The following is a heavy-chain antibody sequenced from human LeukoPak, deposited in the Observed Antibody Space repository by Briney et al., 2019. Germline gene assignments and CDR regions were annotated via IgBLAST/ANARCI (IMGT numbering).Heavy chain of an antibody. CDR2: INYGGST. D-gene: IGHD1-1*01. J-gene: IGHJ5*02. Sequence: SETLSLTCTVSGGSISSYYWSWIRQPPGKGLEWMGYINYGGSTNYNPSLKSRVTISVDTSKNQFSLKLSSVTAADTAVYYCARAGRMYRAHISHNWFDPWGQGTLVTVSS. CDR1: GGSISSYY. V-gene: IGHV4-59*01. CDR3: ARAGRMYRAHISHNWFDP.